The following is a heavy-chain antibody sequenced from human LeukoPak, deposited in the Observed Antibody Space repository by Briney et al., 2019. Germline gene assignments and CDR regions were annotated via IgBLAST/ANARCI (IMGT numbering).Heavy chain of an antibody. J-gene: IGHJ5*02. V-gene: IGHV1-2*02. D-gene: IGHD5-12*01. CDR2: INPNSGGT. CDR1: GYTFTGYY. Sequence: GASVKVSCKASGYTFTGYYMHWVRQAPGQGLEWMGWINPNSGGTNYAQKFQGRVTMTRDTSISTAYMELSRLRSDDTAVYYCARGYGGYGNWFDPWDQGTLVTVSS. CDR3: ARGYGGYGNWFDP.